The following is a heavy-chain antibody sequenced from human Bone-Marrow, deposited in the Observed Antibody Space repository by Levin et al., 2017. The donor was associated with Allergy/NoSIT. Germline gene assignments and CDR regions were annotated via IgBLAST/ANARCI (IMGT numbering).Heavy chain of an antibody. CDR2: FDAVDGKT. CDR1: GYTLTELS. V-gene: IGHV1-24*01. Sequence: PAASVKVSCKVSGYTLTELSIHWVRQAPGKGLEWMGGFDAVDGKTVYAQKFQGRVTLTEDTSTDTAYMELSSLRSEDTAVYYCATDLGFCVGTGCANYYFDYWGQGTLVTVSS. CDR3: ATDLGFCVGTGCANYYFDY. D-gene: IGHD2-15*01. J-gene: IGHJ4*02.